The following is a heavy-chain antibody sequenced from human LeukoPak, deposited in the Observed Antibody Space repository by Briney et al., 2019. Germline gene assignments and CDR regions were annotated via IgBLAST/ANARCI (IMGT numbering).Heavy chain of an antibody. Sequence: GGSLRLSCAASGFTFSSYWMHWVRQAPGKGLVWVSRINSDGSSTSYADSVKGRFTISRDNAKNTLYLQMNSLRAEDTAVYYCARYYYDSSGYYYARTTYYYYYYMDVWGKGTTVTVSS. CDR2: INSDGSST. CDR3: ARYYYDSSGYYYARTTYYYYYYMDV. CDR1: GFTFSSYW. D-gene: IGHD3-22*01. V-gene: IGHV3-74*01. J-gene: IGHJ6*03.